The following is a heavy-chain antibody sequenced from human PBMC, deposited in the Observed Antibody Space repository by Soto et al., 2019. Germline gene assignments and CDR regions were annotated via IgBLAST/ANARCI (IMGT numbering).Heavy chain of an antibody. J-gene: IGHJ4*02. Sequence: QGQLVPSGAEVEKAGSSGKVSCKSSGVTFSSDSISWGRQAPGQGLEWMGGIIPVSRTPTYAQKFQGRVTISADESTRTAYIEVSSLTSEDTAVYYCARGVASSDWGQGTLVTVA. D-gene: IGHD5-12*01. V-gene: IGHV1-69*01. CDR1: GVTFSSDS. CDR2: IIPVSRTP. CDR3: ARGVASSD.